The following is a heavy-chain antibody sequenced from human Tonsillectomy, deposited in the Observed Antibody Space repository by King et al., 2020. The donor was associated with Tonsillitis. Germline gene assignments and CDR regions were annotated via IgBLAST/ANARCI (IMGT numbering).Heavy chain of an antibody. Sequence: QLVQSGAEVKKPGASVKVSCKASGYTFTSYYMHWVRQAPGQGLEWMGIISPSGVSTSYAQKFQGRVTMTRDTSTSTVYMELSSLRSEDTAMYYCAGTVSGDFDYWGQGTLVTVSS. D-gene: IGHD3-10*01. CDR3: AGTVSGDFDY. CDR1: GYTFTSYY. CDR2: ISPSGVST. J-gene: IGHJ4*02. V-gene: IGHV1-46*03.